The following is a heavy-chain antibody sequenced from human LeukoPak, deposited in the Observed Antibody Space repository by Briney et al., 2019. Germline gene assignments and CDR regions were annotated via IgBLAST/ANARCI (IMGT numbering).Heavy chain of an antibody. CDR3: ARGPYYDSSAYYVY. CDR1: GGSFSGYS. Sequence: SETLSLTCAVYGGSFSGYSWNWIRLPPGKGLEWIGEVNHSGSTNHNPSLKSRVTISVNTSKNQFSLRLSSVTAADTAVYYCARGPYYDSSAYYVYWGQGTLVTVSS. D-gene: IGHD3-22*01. V-gene: IGHV4-34*01. CDR2: VNHSGST. J-gene: IGHJ4*02.